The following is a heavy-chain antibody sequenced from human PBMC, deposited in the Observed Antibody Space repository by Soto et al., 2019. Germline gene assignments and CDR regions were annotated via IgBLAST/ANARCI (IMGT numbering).Heavy chain of an antibody. V-gene: IGHV4-30-4*01. Sequence: QVQLLESGPGLVKPSQTLSLTCSVSGDSIPTVDYFWAWIRQPPGQALEYIGYIYKSATTYYNPSFESRVAISLDTSKSQYSLKVTSVTAADTAVYFCARGRYCLTGRCFPNWFDSWGQGTLVTVSS. D-gene: IGHD2-15*01. CDR1: GDSIPTVDYF. CDR2: IYKSATT. CDR3: ARGRYCLTGRCFPNWFDS. J-gene: IGHJ5*01.